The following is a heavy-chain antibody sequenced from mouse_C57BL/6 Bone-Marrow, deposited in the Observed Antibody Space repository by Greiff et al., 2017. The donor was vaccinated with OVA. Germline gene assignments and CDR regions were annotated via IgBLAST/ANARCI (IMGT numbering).Heavy chain of an antibody. CDR3: AYYRNYEYFDV. D-gene: IGHD2-5*01. CDR2: IDPSDSYT. Sequence: VQLQQPGAELVMPGASVKLSCKASGYTFTSYWMHWVKQRPGQGLVWIGAIDPSDSYTNYNQKFKGKSTLTVDKSSSTAYMQLSSLTSDDSAVYYYAYYRNYEYFDVWGTGTTVTGSS. V-gene: IGHV1-69*01. J-gene: IGHJ1*03. CDR1: GYTFTSYW.